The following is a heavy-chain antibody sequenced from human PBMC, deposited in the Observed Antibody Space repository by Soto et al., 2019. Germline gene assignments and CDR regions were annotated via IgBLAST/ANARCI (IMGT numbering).Heavy chain of an antibody. CDR1: GFTFSSYA. D-gene: IGHD3-10*01. CDR2: ISYDGSNK. V-gene: IGHV3-30-3*01. J-gene: IGHJ4*02. CDR3: ARDFRDSTTHY. Sequence: QVQLVESGGGVVQPGRSLRLSCAASGFTFSSYAMHWVRQAPGKGLEWVAVISYDGSNKYYADSVKGRFTISRDNSKNTLYLQMNSLRAEDTAVYYCARDFRDSTTHYWGQGTLVTVSS.